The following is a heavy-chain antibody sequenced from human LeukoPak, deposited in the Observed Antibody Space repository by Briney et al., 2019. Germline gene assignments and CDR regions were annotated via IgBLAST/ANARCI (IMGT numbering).Heavy chain of an antibody. CDR2: ISGSGGST. CDR1: GFTFSSYA. J-gene: IGHJ4*02. Sequence: PGGSLRLSCAASGFTFSSYAMSWVRQAPGKGLEWVSAISGSGGSTYYADSVKGRFTISRDNSKNTLYLQMNSLRAEDTAVYYCARDGGSSGWYCDYWGQGTLVTVSS. V-gene: IGHV3-23*01. D-gene: IGHD6-19*01. CDR3: ARDGGSSGWYCDY.